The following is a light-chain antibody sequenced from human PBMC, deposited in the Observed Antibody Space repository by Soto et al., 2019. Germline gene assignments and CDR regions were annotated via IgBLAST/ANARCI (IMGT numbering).Light chain of an antibody. Sequence: EIVMTQSPATLSVSPGQRATLSCRASQNISSNLAWYQQKPGQAPRLLIYGASTRATGLPARFSGSGSGTEFTLTISSLQSEDFAVYYCQQYDNWPPKYTFGQGTKLEIK. CDR2: GAS. J-gene: IGKJ2*01. CDR1: QNISSN. CDR3: QQYDNWPPKYT. V-gene: IGKV3-15*01.